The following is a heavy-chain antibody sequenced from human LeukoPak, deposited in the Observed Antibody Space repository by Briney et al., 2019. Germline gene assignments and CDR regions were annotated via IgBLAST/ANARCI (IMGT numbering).Heavy chain of an antibody. Sequence: ASVKVSCKASGYTFTGYYMHRVRQAPGQGPEWMGWINPNSGGTNYAQKFQGRVTMTRDTSISTAYMELSRLRSDDTAVYYCARQRYVVVVAATPELGYWGQGTLVTVSS. J-gene: IGHJ4*02. CDR1: GYTFTGYY. V-gene: IGHV1-2*02. CDR2: INPNSGGT. D-gene: IGHD2-15*01. CDR3: ARQRYVVVVAATPELGY.